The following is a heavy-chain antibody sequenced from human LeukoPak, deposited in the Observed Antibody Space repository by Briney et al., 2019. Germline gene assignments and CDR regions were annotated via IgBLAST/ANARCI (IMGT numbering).Heavy chain of an antibody. D-gene: IGHD6-13*01. V-gene: IGHV1-2*02. Sequence: ASVKVSCKASGYTFTGYYTHWVRQAPGQGLEWMGWINPNSGGTNYAQKFQGRVTMTRDTSISTAYMELSRLRSDDTAVYYCARVAQQLVRSFDYWGQGTLVTVSS. CDR1: GYTFTGYY. CDR2: INPNSGGT. CDR3: ARVAQQLVRSFDY. J-gene: IGHJ4*02.